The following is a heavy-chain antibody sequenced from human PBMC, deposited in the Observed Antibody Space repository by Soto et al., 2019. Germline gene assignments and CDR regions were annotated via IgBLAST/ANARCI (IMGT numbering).Heavy chain of an antibody. J-gene: IGHJ5*02. D-gene: IGHD6-19*01. CDR1: GYSISNSDYY. CDR2: IDYSGST. V-gene: IGHV4-30-4*01. CDR3: AGMPYTSGLRFDP. Sequence: SETLSLTCTVSGYSISNSDYYWNWIRQSPGKGLEWIASIDYSGSTYYNPSLKSRVVISADTSKNLFSLKLRSVTAADTALYFCAGMPYTSGLRFDPWGPGTLVTSPQ.